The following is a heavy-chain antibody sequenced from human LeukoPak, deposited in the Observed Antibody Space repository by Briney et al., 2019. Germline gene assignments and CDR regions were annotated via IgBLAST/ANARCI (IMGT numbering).Heavy chain of an antibody. CDR2: ISGSGGST. CDR1: GFTFSSYA. J-gene: IGHJ4*02. Sequence: SGGSLRLSCAASGFTFSSYAMSWVRQAPGKGLEWVSAISGSGGSTYYADSVKGRFTISRDNSKNTLYLQMNSLRAEDTAVYYCAKGTPYIVVVPAAPRFDYWGQGTLVTVSS. CDR3: AKGTPYIVVVPAAPRFDY. V-gene: IGHV3-23*01. D-gene: IGHD2-2*01.